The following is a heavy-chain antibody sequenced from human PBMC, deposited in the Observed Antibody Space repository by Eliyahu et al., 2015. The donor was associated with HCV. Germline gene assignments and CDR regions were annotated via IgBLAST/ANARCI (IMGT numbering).Heavy chain of an antibody. CDR1: GGPFSAYS. J-gene: IGHJ5*02. V-gene: IGHV4-34*01. Sequence: QGQQQPWGAGLLKPSETLYLTCTLYGGPFSAYSWSWIRQPPGKGLGWIGEITHSGTTNYTPSLKSRVSISVDTSKNQFSLNLRSVTAADTAVYYCAVVPAAVGSFYNWFDPWGQGNLVIVSS. CDR2: ITHSGTT. CDR3: AVVPAAVGSFYNWFDP. D-gene: IGHD2-2*01.